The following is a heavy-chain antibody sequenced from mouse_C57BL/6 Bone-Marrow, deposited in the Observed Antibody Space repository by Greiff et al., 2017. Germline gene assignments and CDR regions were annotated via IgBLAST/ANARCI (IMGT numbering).Heavy chain of an antibody. J-gene: IGHJ3*01. CDR3: ARHGWDFAY. CDR1: GFTFSSYG. Sequence: EVMLVESGGDLVKPGGSLKLSCAASGFTFSSYGMSWVRQTPDKRLEWVATISSGGSYTYYPDSVKGRFTISRDNAKNTLYLQMSSLKSEDTAMYYCARHGWDFAYWGQGTLVTVSA. V-gene: IGHV5-6*02. CDR2: ISSGGSYT. D-gene: IGHD4-1*01.